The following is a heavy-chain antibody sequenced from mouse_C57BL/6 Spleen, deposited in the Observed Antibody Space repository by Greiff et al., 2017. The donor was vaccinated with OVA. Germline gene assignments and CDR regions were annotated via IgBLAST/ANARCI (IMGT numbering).Heavy chain of an antibody. CDR3: ARGYGNLYYFDY. V-gene: IGHV1-59*01. D-gene: IGHD2-1*01. CDR2: IDPSDSYT. J-gene: IGHJ2*01. Sequence: QVQLQQPGAELVRPGTSVKLSCKASGYTFTSYWMHWVKQRPGQGLEWIGVIDPSDSYTNYNQKFKGKATLIVDTSSSTAYMQLSSLTSEDSAVYYCARGYGNLYYFDYWGQGTTLTVSS. CDR1: GYTFTSYW.